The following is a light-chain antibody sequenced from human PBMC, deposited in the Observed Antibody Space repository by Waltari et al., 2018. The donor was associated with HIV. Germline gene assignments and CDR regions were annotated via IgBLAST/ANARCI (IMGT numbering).Light chain of an antibody. CDR3: QAWDSSTHVV. J-gene: IGLJ2*01. CDR1: TLGDKY. CDR2: QDT. Sequence: SYELTQPPSLSVSPGQTASITCSGDTLGDKYACWYQQKPGQSPVMVIYQDTKRPSGIPERFSGSNSGNTATLTISGTQAMDEADYYCQAWDSSTHVVFGGGTKLTVL. V-gene: IGLV3-1*01.